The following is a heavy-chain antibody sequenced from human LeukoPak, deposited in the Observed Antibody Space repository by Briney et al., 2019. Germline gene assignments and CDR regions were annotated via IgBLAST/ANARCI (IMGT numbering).Heavy chain of an antibody. D-gene: IGHD2-15*01. V-gene: IGHV3-23*01. CDR1: GFTFSSYA. Sequence: GGSLRLSCAASGFTFSSYAMSWVRQAPGKGLEWVSAISGSGGSTYYADSVKGRFTISRDNSKNTLYLQMNSLRAEDTAVCYCAKAPSRIPVVAAPDYWGQGTLVTVSS. CDR3: AKAPSRIPVVAAPDY. CDR2: ISGSGGST. J-gene: IGHJ4*02.